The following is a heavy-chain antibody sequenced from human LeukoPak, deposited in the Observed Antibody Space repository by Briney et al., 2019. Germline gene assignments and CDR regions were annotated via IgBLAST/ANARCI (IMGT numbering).Heavy chain of an antibody. J-gene: IGHJ5*01. CDR2: ISPYNGHT. D-gene: IGHD5/OR15-5a*01. CDR1: GYNFTTYF. V-gene: IGHV1-18*04. Sequence: GASVKVSCEASGYNFTTYFITWVRQAPGQGLEWMGWISPYNGHTKYAHNLQGRVTMTTDTSTTTAFMELRSLMSDDTAVYYCAREGVSRKFDSWGQGTLVTVSS. CDR3: AREGVSRKFDS.